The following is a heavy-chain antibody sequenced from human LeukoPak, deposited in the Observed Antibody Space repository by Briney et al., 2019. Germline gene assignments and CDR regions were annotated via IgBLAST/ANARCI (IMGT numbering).Heavy chain of an antibody. V-gene: IGHV3-13*04. Sequence: GGSLRLSCAASGFTFSSYDMHWVRQATGKGLEWVSAIGTAGDTCYPGSVKGRFTISRENAKNSLYLQMNSLRAGDTAVYYCARAHSSGWYIDYWGQGTLVTVSS. D-gene: IGHD6-19*01. CDR2: IGTAGDT. CDR3: ARAHSSGWYIDY. CDR1: GFTFSSYD. J-gene: IGHJ4*02.